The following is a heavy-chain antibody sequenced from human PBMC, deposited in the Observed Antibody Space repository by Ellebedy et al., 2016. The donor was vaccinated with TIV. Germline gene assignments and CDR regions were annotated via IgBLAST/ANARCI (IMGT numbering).Heavy chain of an antibody. J-gene: IGHJ3*02. CDR3: ARGLGGTTLDPDAFDI. CDR1: GDSISSGSYP. Sequence: SQTLSLTXAVSGDSISSGSYPWNCTRQPPGKGLEWIGHMNHSGSTYYNPSLKSRVTTSVDRSKNQFSLKLSSVTAADTAVYFCARGLGGTTLDPDAFDIWGQGTMVTVSS. CDR2: MNHSGST. V-gene: IGHV4-30-2*01. D-gene: IGHD1-1*01.